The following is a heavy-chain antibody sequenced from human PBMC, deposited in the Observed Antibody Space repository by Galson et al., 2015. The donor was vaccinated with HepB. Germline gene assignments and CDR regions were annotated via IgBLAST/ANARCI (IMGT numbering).Heavy chain of an antibody. D-gene: IGHD1-26*01. CDR3: ARGDGGSYRYFDY. CDR1: GFTFSSYA. CDR2: ISYDGRNK. Sequence: SLRLSCAASGFTFSSYAMHWVRQAPGKGLEWVAVISYDGRNKYYADSVKGRFTISRDNSKNTLYLQMNSLRAEDTAVYYCARGDGGSYRYFDYWGQGTLVTVSS. J-gene: IGHJ4*02. V-gene: IGHV3-30*04.